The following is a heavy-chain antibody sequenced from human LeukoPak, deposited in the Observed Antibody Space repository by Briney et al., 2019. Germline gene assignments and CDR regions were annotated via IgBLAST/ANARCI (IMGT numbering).Heavy chain of an antibody. CDR2: IIPVLDIG. D-gene: IGHD1-1*01. CDR1: GGTFSSYA. CDR3: ARDQGDEQLADVFDI. Sequence: ASVKVSCKASGGTFSSYAISWVRQAPGQGLEWMGRIIPVLDIGNYAQNFQGRVTITADKSTSTVYMELSSLRSEDTAVYYCARDQGDEQLADVFDIWGQGTMVTVSS. J-gene: IGHJ3*02. V-gene: IGHV1-69*04.